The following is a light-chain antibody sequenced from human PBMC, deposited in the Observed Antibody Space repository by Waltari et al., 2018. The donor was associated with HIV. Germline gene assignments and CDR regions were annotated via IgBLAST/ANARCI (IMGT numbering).Light chain of an antibody. CDR1: QNIGKT. V-gene: IGKV1-12*01. J-gene: IGKJ4*01. Sequence: DIQMTQSPSSVSVAVGGAVSINCRASQNIGKTLAWYQLKSNKAPTLLIYEASRLDDGVPARFSGSGSKSNFSLDITNLQPEDYGIYVCQQAKTFLHTFAGGTRVE. CDR2: EAS. CDR3: QQAKTFLHT.